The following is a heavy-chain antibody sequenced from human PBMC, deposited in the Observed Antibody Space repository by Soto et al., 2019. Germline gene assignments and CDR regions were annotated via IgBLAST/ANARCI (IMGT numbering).Heavy chain of an antibody. Sequence: SETLSLTSTVSGGSISSYYWSWIRQPPGKGLEWIGYINYSGSTNYNPSLKSRVTISVDTSKNQFSLKLSSVTAADTAVYYCARGSFHYDSSGYTELYYYYYGMDVWGQGTTVTVSS. CDR3: ARGSFHYDSSGYTELYYYYYGMDV. V-gene: IGHV4-59*12. CDR1: GGSISSYY. CDR2: INYSGST. J-gene: IGHJ6*02. D-gene: IGHD3-22*01.